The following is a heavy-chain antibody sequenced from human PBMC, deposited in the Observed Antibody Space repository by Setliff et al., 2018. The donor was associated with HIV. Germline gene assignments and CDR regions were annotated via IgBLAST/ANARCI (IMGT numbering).Heavy chain of an antibody. V-gene: IGHV4-61*02. Sequence: TLSLTCTVSGVSISSPNYYWGWLRQSAEKGLEWIGRIYVPGITTYNPSLKSRVTISLDTSKNHFSLQVNSVTAADTAIYYCARDIARRFDPWGQGTLVTVSS. CDR2: IYVPGIT. D-gene: IGHD3-16*02. CDR3: ARDIARRFDP. J-gene: IGHJ5*02. CDR1: GVSISSPNYY.